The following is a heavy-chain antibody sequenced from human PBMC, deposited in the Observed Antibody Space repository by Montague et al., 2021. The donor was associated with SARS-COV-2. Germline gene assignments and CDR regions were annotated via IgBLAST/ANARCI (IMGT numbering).Heavy chain of an antibody. CDR2: SYYSGTT. CDR1: GDSFNSPKYY. V-gene: IGHV4-39*01. D-gene: IGHD3-10*01. CDR3: ARGSYGSGSYHAFDI. Sequence: SETLSLTCTVSGDSFNSPKYYCAWIRQPPGKGLVWIGSSYYSGTTYDNPSLRSQVTMSVDTSKTQFSLKMNSVTAADTAVYYCARGSYGSGSYHAFDIWSQGTVVAVSS. J-gene: IGHJ3*02.